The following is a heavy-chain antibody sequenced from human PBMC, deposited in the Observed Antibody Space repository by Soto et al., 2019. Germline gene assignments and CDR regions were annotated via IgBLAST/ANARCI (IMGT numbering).Heavy chain of an antibody. V-gene: IGHV4-34*01. CDR3: ARAEYSSLSVDWFDP. CDR2: INHSGST. Sequence: PSETLSLTCAVYGGSFSGYYWSWIRQPPGKGLEWIGEINHSGSTNYNPSLKSRVTISIDTSKNQFSRKLSSVTAADTAVYYCARAEYSSLSVDWFDPWGQGTLVTVSS. CDR1: GGSFSGYY. D-gene: IGHD4-4*01. J-gene: IGHJ5*02.